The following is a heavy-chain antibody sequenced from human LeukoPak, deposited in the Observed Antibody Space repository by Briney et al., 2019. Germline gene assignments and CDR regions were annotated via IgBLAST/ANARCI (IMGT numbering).Heavy chain of an antibody. Sequence: GGSLRLSCAASGFTFSSYNMNWVRQAPGKGLEWVSSISSSSNYIFYADSVKGRFTISRDNAKNSLYLQMNSLRAEDTAVYYCAREISRYCSSTSCALDYWGQGTLVTVSS. CDR1: GFTFSSYN. D-gene: IGHD2-2*01. CDR2: ISSSSNYI. CDR3: AREISRYCSSTSCALDY. J-gene: IGHJ4*02. V-gene: IGHV3-21*01.